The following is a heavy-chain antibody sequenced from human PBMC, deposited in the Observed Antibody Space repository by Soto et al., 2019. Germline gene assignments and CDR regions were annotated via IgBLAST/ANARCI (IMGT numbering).Heavy chain of an antibody. D-gene: IGHD3-10*01. CDR2: IYYSGSS. V-gene: IGHV4-31*03. Sequence: SETLSLTCTVSGGSLSSGGYYWTWILHHPVRGLEWIGYIYYSGSSYYNPSLKSRVTMSLDTDKSQFSLQLTSVTAADTAVYFCARGLTMLRGVMDSWGQGTLVTVSS. CDR1: GGSLSSGGYY. CDR3: ARGLTMLRGVMDS. J-gene: IGHJ4*02.